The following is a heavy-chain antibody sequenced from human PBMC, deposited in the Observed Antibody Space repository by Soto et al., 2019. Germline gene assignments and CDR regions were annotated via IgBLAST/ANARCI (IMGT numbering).Heavy chain of an antibody. CDR1: GGSISSGGYY. Sequence: QVQLQESGPGLVKPSQTLSLTCTVSGGSISSGGYYWSWIRQHSGKGLEWIGYIYYSGSTYYHPSLKSRVTISVDTSKNQFSRKLSSVTAADTAVYYCARDRLNGDYGFDYWGQGTLVTVSS. CDR2: IYYSGST. CDR3: ARDRLNGDYGFDY. J-gene: IGHJ4*02. V-gene: IGHV4-31*03. D-gene: IGHD4-17*01.